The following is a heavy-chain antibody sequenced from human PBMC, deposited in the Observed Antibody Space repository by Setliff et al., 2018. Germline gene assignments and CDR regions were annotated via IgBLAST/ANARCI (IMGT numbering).Heavy chain of an antibody. Sequence: GGSLRLSCAASGFTVSSNYMSWVRQAPGKGLEWVSVIYSGGSTYYADSVKGRFTISRDNSKNTLYLQMNSLRAEDTAVYYCVRATLQYSSSWYEYYYYYMDVWGKGTTVTVSS. V-gene: IGHV3-66*02. CDR2: IYSGGST. CDR1: GFTVSSNY. D-gene: IGHD6-13*01. CDR3: VRATLQYSSSWYEYYYYYMDV. J-gene: IGHJ6*03.